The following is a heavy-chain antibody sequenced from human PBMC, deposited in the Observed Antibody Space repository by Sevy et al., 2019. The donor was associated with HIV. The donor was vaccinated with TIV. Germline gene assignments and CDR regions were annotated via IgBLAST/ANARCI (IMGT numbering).Heavy chain of an antibody. CDR1: GFTFSSYG. CDR3: AKRKGLGYYYYGMDV. D-gene: IGHD3-16*01. Sequence: GGSLRLSCAASGFTFSSYGMHWVRQAPGKGLEWVAVISYDGSNKDYAHSVKGRFTISRDNSKNTLYLQMNSLRAEDTAVYYCAKRKGLGYYYYGMDVWGQGTTVTVSS. J-gene: IGHJ6*02. CDR2: ISYDGSNK. V-gene: IGHV3-30*18.